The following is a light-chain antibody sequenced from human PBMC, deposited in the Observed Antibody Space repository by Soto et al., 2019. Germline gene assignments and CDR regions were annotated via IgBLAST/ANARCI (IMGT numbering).Light chain of an antibody. J-gene: IGKJ2*01. CDR1: QSISSY. CDR3: QQSYSFPYT. V-gene: IGKV1-39*01. CDR2: AAS. Sequence: DIQMTQSPSSLSASVGARVTITCRASQSISSYLNWYQVRPGKAPKLLIYAASTLQSGVPLRFSGSGSGTDFTLTISSLQPEDFASFYCQQSYSFPYTFCQGTKLEIK.